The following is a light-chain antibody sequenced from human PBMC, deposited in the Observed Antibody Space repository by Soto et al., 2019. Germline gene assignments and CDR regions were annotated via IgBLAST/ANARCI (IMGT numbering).Light chain of an antibody. V-gene: IGKV3-20*01. CDR3: QQYGSSPPWT. Sequence: EVVMTQSPATLSVSPGEGATLSCRASQGIGDTLAWYQHKPGQTPRLLIYGASSRATGIPDRFSGSGSGTDFTLTISRLEPEDFAVYYCQQYGSSPPWTFGQGTKVEIK. CDR1: QGIGDT. CDR2: GAS. J-gene: IGKJ1*01.